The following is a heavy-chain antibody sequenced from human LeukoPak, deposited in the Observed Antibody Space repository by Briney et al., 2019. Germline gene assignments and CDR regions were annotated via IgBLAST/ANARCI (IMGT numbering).Heavy chain of an antibody. D-gene: IGHD3-22*01. CDR2: ISSSSSYI. CDR1: GFTFSSYS. CDR3: ARAITMIANDY. J-gene: IGHJ4*02. Sequence: GGSLRLSCAASGFTFSSYSMNWVRQAPGKGLEWVSSISSSSSYIYYADSVRGRFTISRGNAKNSLYLQMNSLRAEDTAVYYCARAITMIANDYWGQGTLVTVSS. V-gene: IGHV3-21*01.